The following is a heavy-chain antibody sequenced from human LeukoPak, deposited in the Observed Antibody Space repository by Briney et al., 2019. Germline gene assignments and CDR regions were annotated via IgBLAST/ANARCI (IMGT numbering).Heavy chain of an antibody. CDR2: IYYSGST. V-gene: IGHV4-39*07. D-gene: IGHD6-19*01. CDR1: GGSISSSSHY. Sequence: SETLSLTCTVSGGSISSSSHYWGWIRQPPGKGLEWIGSIYYSGSTYYNPSLKSRVTISVDTSKNQFSLKLSSVTAADTAVYYCARVSSGWFTGVDYWGQGTLVTVSS. CDR3: ARVSSGWFTGVDY. J-gene: IGHJ4*02.